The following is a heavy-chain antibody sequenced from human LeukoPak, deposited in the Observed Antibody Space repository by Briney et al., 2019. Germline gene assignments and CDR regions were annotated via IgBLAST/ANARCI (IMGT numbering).Heavy chain of an antibody. D-gene: IGHD2-8*01. CDR1: GYSFTSYW. CDR3: ARHEGGRYAI. V-gene: IGHV5-51*01. J-gene: IGHJ4*02. CDR2: IYPADSDT. Sequence: GESLKISRKGSGYSFTSYWIGWVRQMPGKGLEWMGIIYPADSDTRYSPSFQGQVTISADKSINTAYLQWSSLQASDSAMYYCARHEGGRYAIWGQGTLVTVSS.